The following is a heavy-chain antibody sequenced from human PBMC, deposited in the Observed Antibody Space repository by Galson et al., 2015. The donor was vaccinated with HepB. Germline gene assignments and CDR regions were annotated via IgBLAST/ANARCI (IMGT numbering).Heavy chain of an antibody. J-gene: IGHJ4*02. V-gene: IGHV1-69*13. Sequence: SVKVSCKASGGTFSSYAISWVRQAPGQGLEWMGGIIPIFGAANYAQKFQGRVTITADESTSTAYMELSSLRSEDTAVYYCARGALRGVEMATKSPFDYWGQGTLVTVSS. CDR1: GGTFSSYA. CDR2: IIPIFGAA. CDR3: ARGALRGVEMATKSPFDY. D-gene: IGHD5-24*01.